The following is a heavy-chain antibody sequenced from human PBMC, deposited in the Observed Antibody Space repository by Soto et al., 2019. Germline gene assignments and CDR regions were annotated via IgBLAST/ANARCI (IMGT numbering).Heavy chain of an antibody. V-gene: IGHV4-30-4*08. D-gene: IGHD2-21*02. CDR3: ARLAYCGGDCYEGTGVAFDI. J-gene: IGHJ3*02. CDR2: IYYSGST. CDR1: GGSISSSSYY. Sequence: PSETLSLTCTVSGGSISSSSYYWGWIRQPPGKGLEWIGYIYYSGSTYYNPSLKSRVTISVDTSKNQFSLKLSSVTAADTAVYYCARLAYCGGDCYEGTGVAFDIWGQGTMVTVSS.